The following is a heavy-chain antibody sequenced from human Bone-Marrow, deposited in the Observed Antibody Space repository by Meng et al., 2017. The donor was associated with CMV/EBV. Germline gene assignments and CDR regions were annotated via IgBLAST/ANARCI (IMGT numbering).Heavy chain of an antibody. D-gene: IGHD2-2*01. J-gene: IGHJ6*02. CDR2: IIPILGIA. Sequence: SVKVSCKASGYTFTSYDINWVRQATGQGLEWMGRIIPILGIANYAQKFQGRVTITADKSTSTAYMELSSLRSEDTAVYYCARGRMIVPAAMLYYYGMDVWGQGTTVTVSS. CDR3: ARGRMIVPAAMLYYYGMDV. V-gene: IGHV1-69*04. CDR1: GYTFTSYD.